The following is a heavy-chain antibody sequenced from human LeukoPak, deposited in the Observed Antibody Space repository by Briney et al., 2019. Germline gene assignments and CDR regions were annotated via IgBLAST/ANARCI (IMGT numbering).Heavy chain of an antibody. V-gene: IGHV3-23*01. Sequence: TGGSLRPSCAASGFTFSSYAMSWVRQAPGKGLEWVSAISGSGGSTYYADSVKGRFTISRDNSKNTLYLQMNSLRAEDTAVYYCAKVTHSSSSSSYNFDYWGQGTLVTVSS. CDR1: GFTFSSYA. CDR3: AKVTHSSSSSSYNFDY. CDR2: ISGSGGST. D-gene: IGHD6-6*01. J-gene: IGHJ4*02.